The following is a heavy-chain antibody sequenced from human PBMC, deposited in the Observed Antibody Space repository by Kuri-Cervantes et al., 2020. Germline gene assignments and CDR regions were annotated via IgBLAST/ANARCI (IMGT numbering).Heavy chain of an antibody. CDR3: ARHVFLSGSAFDY. CDR2: IYPGDSDT. V-gene: IGHV5-51*01. Sequence: KVSCKGSGYSFTSYWIGWVRQMPGKGLEWMGIIYPGDSDTRYSPSFQGQVTISADKSISTAYLQWSSLKASDTAMYYCARHVFLSGSAFDYWGQGTLVTVSS. D-gene: IGHD6-13*01. CDR1: GYSFTSYW. J-gene: IGHJ4*02.